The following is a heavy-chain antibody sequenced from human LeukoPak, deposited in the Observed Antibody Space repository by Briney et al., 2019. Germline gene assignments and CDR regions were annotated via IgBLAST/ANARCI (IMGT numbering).Heavy chain of an antibody. D-gene: IGHD6-13*01. CDR2: INSDASST. CDR1: GFTFRSYW. V-gene: IGHV3-74*01. CDR3: AREKQQLDAFDI. J-gene: IGHJ3*02. Sequence: PGGSLRLSCAASGFTFRSYWMHWVRQAPGKGLVWVSRINSDASSTSYADSVKGRFTISRDNAKNTLYLQMNSLRAEDTAMYYCAREKQQLDAFDIWGQGTMVTVSS.